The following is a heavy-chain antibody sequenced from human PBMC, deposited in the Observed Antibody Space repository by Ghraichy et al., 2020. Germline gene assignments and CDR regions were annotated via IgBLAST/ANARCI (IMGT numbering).Heavy chain of an antibody. CDR3: ARAWAADGMDV. D-gene: IGHD6-25*01. CDR1: GGSISSGGYS. J-gene: IGHJ6*02. Sequence: SQTLSLTCAVSGGSISSGGYSWSWIRQPPGKGLEWIGYIYHSGSTSYNPSLRSRVTISVDRSKNQFSLKLNSVTAADTAVYYCARAWAADGMDVWGQGTTVTVSS. V-gene: IGHV4-30-2*01. CDR2: IYHSGST.